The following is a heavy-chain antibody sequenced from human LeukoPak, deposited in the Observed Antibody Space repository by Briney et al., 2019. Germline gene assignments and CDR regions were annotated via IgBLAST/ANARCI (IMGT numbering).Heavy chain of an antibody. Sequence: GGSLRLSCGVSGITLSNYAMSWVRQAPGKGLEWVAGLSGSAGGTTYADSVKGRFTISRDNSKNTLFLQMDRLRAEDTAVYFCAKRGVVVRVFLVGFHREDYYFDSWGQGAQVTVSS. CDR1: GITLSNYA. CDR2: LSGSAGGT. CDR3: AKRGVVVRVFLVGFHREDYYFDS. J-gene: IGHJ4*02. V-gene: IGHV3-23*01. D-gene: IGHD3-16*02.